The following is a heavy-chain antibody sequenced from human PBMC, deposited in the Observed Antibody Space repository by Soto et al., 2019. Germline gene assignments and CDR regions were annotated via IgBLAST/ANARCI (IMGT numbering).Heavy chain of an antibody. J-gene: IGHJ6*02. CDR2: ISYDGSNK. V-gene: IGHV3-30-3*01. CDR3: ARENWNYDYYYGMDV. D-gene: IGHD1-1*01. CDR1: GFTFSSYA. Sequence: SCAASGFTFSSYAMHWVRQAPGKGLEWVAVISYDGSNKYYADSVKGRFTISRDNSKNTLYLQMNSLRAEDTAVYYCARENWNYDYYYGMDVWGQGTTVTVSS.